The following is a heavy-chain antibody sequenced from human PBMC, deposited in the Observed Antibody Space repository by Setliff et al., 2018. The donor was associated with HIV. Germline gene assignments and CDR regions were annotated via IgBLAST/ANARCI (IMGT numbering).Heavy chain of an antibody. CDR1: GGSISSHY. CDR2: IYYSGST. D-gene: IGHD2-15*01. V-gene: IGHV4-59*08. Sequence: SETLSLTCTVSGGSISSHYWSWIRQPPGKGLEWIGYIYYSGSTNYNPSLKSRVTISVDTSKNQFSLKLTSLIAADTAVYYCARSLAYCSGGGCSSGNYYYMDVWGKGTTVTVSS. CDR3: ARSLAYCSGGGCSSGNYYYMDV. J-gene: IGHJ6*03.